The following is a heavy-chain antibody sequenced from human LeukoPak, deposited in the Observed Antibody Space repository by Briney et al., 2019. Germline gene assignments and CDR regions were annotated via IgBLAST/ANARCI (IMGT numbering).Heavy chain of an antibody. Sequence: ASVKVSCKASGYTFTGYYMHWVRQAPGQGLEWMGWINPNSGGTNYAQKFQGRVTMTRATSISTAYMELSRLRSDDTAVYYCARVAVPAADNWFDPWGQGTLVTVSS. CDR3: ARVAVPAADNWFDP. CDR2: INPNSGGT. D-gene: IGHD2-2*01. CDR1: GYTFTGYY. V-gene: IGHV1-2*02. J-gene: IGHJ5*02.